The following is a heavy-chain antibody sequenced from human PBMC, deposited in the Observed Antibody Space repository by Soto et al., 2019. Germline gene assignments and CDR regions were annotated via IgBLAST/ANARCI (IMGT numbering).Heavy chain of an antibody. CDR2: IYYSGST. V-gene: IGHV4-59*01. D-gene: IGHD3-3*01. J-gene: IGHJ5*02. CDR3: AREGLNYDFWSGQFDP. CDR1: GGSISSYY. Sequence: SETLSLTCTVSGGSISSYYWSWIRQPPGKGLEWIGYIYYSGSTNYNPSLKSRVTISVDTSKNQFSLKLSSVTAADTAVYYCAREGLNYDFWSGQFDPWGQGTLVTVSS.